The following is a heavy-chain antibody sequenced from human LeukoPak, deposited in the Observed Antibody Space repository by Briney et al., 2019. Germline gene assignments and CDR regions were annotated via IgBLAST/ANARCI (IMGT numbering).Heavy chain of an antibody. V-gene: IGHV4-38-2*02. J-gene: IGHJ4*02. CDR3: ARDTASDY. Sequence: SETLSLTCTVSGYSIRSGYYWGWIRQPPGKGLEWIGSIYPSGSTYYNPSLKSRVTISVDTSKNQFSLKLSSVTAADTAVYYCARDTASDYWGQGTLVTVSS. D-gene: IGHD6-25*01. CDR2: IYPSGST. CDR1: GYSIRSGYY.